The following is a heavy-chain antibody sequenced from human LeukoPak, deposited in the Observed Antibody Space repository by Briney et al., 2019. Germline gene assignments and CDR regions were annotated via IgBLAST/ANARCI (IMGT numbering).Heavy chain of an antibody. CDR3: ALRYCSGGSCSFDY. V-gene: IGHV3-48*04. D-gene: IGHD2-15*01. CDR2: ISWNSGSI. J-gene: IGHJ4*02. CDR1: GFTFSSYS. Sequence: GGSLRLSCAASGFTFSSYSMNWVRQAPGKGLEWVSGISWNSGSIGYADSVKGRFTISRDNAKNSLYLQMNSLRAEDTAVYYCALRYCSGGSCSFDYWGQGTLVTVSS.